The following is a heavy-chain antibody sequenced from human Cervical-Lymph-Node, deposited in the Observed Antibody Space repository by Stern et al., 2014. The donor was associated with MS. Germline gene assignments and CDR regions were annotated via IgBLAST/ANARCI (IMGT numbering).Heavy chain of an antibody. J-gene: IGHJ6*02. CDR1: GYSFNIYW. V-gene: IGHV5-51*01. CDR2: IYPDASDA. CDR3: ARRGMDV. Sequence: VQLGQSGAEVKKPGESLTISCKGFGYSFNIYWIAWVRQRPGKGLEWMGIIYPDASDAGYSPSFQGQVTFSVDKSISTAYLQWSSLKPSDTAAYFCARRGMDVWGQGTSVTVSS.